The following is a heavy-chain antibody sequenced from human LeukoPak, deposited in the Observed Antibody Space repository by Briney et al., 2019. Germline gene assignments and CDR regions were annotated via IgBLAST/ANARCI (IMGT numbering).Heavy chain of an antibody. Sequence: PSETLSLTCTVSGGSISSGGYYWSWIRQHPGQGLEWIGYIYYSGSTYYNPSLKSRVTISVDTSKNQFSLKLSSVTAADTAVYYCASTRNYDFWSGSPYYFDYWGQGTLVTVSS. CDR1: GGSISSGGYY. CDR3: ASTRNYDFWSGSPYYFDY. J-gene: IGHJ4*02. V-gene: IGHV4-31*03. D-gene: IGHD3-3*01. CDR2: IYYSGST.